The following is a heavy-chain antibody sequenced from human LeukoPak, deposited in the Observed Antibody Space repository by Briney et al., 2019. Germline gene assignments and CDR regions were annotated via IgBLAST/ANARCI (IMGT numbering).Heavy chain of an antibody. CDR2: IYYSGST. D-gene: IGHD6-25*01. J-gene: IGHJ3*02. Sequence: SETLSLTCTVSGGSISSSSYYWGWIRQPPGKGLEWIGYIYYSGSTNYNPSLKSRVTISVDTSKNQFSLKLSSVTAADTAVYYCARLFSSADAFDIWGQGTMVTVSS. CDR3: ARLFSSADAFDI. CDR1: GGSISSSSYY. V-gene: IGHV4-61*05.